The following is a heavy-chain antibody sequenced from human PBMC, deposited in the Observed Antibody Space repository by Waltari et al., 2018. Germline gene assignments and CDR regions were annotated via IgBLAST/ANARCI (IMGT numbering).Heavy chain of an antibody. D-gene: IGHD3-22*01. J-gene: IGHJ4*02. CDR3: AKGRVRDGYYYGFDY. CDR1: GFTFSSYA. CDR2: ISSSGGST. Sequence: EVQLLESGGGLVQPGGSLRLSCAASGFTFSSYAMSWVRQGPGKGLEWVSLISSSGGSTYYGDSVKGRFTISRDNSKNTLYLQMNSLRAEDTAVYYCAKGRVRDGYYYGFDYWGQGTLVTVSS. V-gene: IGHV3-23*01.